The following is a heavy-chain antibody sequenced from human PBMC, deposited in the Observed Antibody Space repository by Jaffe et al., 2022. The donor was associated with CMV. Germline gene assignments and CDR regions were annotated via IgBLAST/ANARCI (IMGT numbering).Heavy chain of an antibody. CDR1: GFTFSGYA. Sequence: EVQLLESGGDLVQRGGSLRLSCEASGFTFSGYAMIWVRQAPGKGLEWVSGIRGYGATTYYANSVKGRFTISRDNSMNTLYLQMSSLRDEDTAVYYCAKDYTGDLPTNYFDLWGQGTLVTVSS. D-gene: IGHD1-7*01. V-gene: IGHV3-23*01. CDR2: IRGYGATT. CDR3: AKDYTGDLPTNYFDL. J-gene: IGHJ5*02.